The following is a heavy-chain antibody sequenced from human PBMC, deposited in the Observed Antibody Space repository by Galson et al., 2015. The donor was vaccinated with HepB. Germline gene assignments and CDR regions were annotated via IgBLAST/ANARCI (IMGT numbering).Heavy chain of an antibody. CDR2: ISGSGYST. V-gene: IGHV3-23*01. Sequence: SLRLSCAASGFTFSSYGMNWVRQAPGKGLEWVASISGSGYSTYRADSVTDRFTISRDNSKNTVYLQMNSLRAEDTALYYCAKSLEGRSEKDAFDFWGQGTMVTVSS. CDR1: GFTFSSYG. D-gene: IGHD5-24*01. J-gene: IGHJ3*01. CDR3: AKSLEGRSEKDAFDF.